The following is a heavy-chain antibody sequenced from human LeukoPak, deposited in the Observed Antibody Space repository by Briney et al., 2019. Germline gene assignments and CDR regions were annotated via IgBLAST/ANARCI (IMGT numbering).Heavy chain of an antibody. CDR1: GFTFSNHW. V-gene: IGHV3-7*01. Sequence: GGSLRLSCAASGFTFSNHWVSWVRQAPGKGLEWVANIKQDGSEKYYVDSVKGRFTISRDNAKNSLYLQMNSLRAEDTAVYYCARDPDYWGQGTLVTVSS. CDR3: ARDPDY. J-gene: IGHJ4*02. CDR2: IKQDGSEK.